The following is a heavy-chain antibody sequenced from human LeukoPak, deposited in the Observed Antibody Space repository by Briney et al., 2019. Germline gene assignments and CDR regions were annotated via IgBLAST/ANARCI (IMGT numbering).Heavy chain of an antibody. J-gene: IGHJ3*02. V-gene: IGHV3-53*01. D-gene: IGHD3-22*01. CDR3: ARGHYYDTNMLRGDAFDI. Sequence: GGSLRLSCAASGFTVSSNYMSWVRQAPGKGLEWVSVIYSGGTTYYADSVKGRFTISRDNSKNTLSLQMNSLRAEDTAVYYCARGHYYDTNMLRGDAFDIWGQGTMVTVSS. CDR2: IYSGGTT. CDR1: GFTVSSNY.